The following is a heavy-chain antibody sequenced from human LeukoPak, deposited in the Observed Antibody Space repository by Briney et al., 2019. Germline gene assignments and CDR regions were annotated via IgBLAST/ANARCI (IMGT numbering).Heavy chain of an antibody. Sequence: PGGSLRLSCAASGFTFSNAWMSWVRQAPGKGLEWVGRIKSKTDGGTTDYAAPVKGRFTISRDDSKNTLYHQMNSLRAEDTAVYYCARRAGAYSHPYDYWGQGTLVTVSS. CDR2: IKSKTDGGTT. D-gene: IGHD4/OR15-4a*01. CDR1: GFTFSNAW. J-gene: IGHJ4*02. V-gene: IGHV3-15*01. CDR3: ARRAGAYSHPYDY.